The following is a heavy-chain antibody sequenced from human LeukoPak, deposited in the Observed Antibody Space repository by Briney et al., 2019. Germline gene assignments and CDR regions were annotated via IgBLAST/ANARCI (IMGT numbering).Heavy chain of an antibody. D-gene: IGHD2-2*01. J-gene: IGHJ4*02. Sequence: SVKVSCKASGGTFSSYAISWMRQAPGQGLEWMGGIIPIFGTANYAQKFQGRVTITADESTSTAYMELSSLRSEDTAVYYCASPVVPAAINSPFDYWGQGTLVTVSS. V-gene: IGHV1-69*13. CDR3: ASPVVPAAINSPFDY. CDR1: GGTFSSYA. CDR2: IIPIFGTA.